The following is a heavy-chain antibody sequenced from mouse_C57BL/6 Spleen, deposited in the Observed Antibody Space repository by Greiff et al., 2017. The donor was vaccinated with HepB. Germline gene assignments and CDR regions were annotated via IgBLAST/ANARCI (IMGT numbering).Heavy chain of an antibody. CDR3: ARELHLDY. D-gene: IGHD1-1*01. J-gene: IGHJ2*01. CDR2: ISDGGSYT. V-gene: IGHV5-4*01. Sequence: EVMLVESGGGLVQPGGSLKLSCAASGFTFSSYAMSWVRQTPEKRLEWVATISDGGSYTYYPDNVKGRFTISRDNAKNNLYLQMSHLKSEDTAMYYCARELHLDYWGQGTTLTVSS. CDR1: GFTFSSYA.